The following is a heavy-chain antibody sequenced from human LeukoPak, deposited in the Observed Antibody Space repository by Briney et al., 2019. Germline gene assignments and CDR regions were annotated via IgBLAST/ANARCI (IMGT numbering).Heavy chain of an antibody. CDR2: ISSSGSTI. CDR3: ARGKLNFDY. V-gene: IGHV3-11*01. Sequence: GGSLRLSCAASGFTFSDYYLSWIRQAPGKGLEWVSYISSSGSTIFYGDSVKGRVTISGDNSRNSLYLQMNSLRAEDTAVYYCARGKLNFDYWGQGTLVTVSS. D-gene: IGHD1-7*01. CDR1: GFTFSDYY. J-gene: IGHJ4*02.